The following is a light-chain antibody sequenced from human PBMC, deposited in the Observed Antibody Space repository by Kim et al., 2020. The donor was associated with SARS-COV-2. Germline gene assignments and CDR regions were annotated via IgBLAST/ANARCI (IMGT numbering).Light chain of an antibody. Sequence: LPVSLGEPAPLFCRASQGVSHNLAWYQQKPGQAPRLLIYGASTRATDIPARFTGSGSGTEFTLTISSLQSEDFAVYFCQQYNHWYSFGQGTKLEI. CDR2: GAS. V-gene: IGKV3-15*01. CDR1: QGVSHN. J-gene: IGKJ2*03. CDR3: QQYNHWYS.